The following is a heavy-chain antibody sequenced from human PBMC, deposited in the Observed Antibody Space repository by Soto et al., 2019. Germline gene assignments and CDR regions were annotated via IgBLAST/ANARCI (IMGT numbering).Heavy chain of an antibody. CDR1: GFTFSSYA. Sequence: EVQLLESGGGLVQPGGSLRLSCAASGFTFSSYAMSWVRQAPGKGLEWVSAISGSGGSTYYADSVKGRFTISRDNSKNTLYLQMNSLRAEDTAVYYCAKDLPNDSGGSSYYYYGMDVWGQGTTVTVSS. J-gene: IGHJ6*02. CDR3: AKDLPNDSGGSSYYYYGMDV. V-gene: IGHV3-23*01. CDR2: ISGSGGST. D-gene: IGHD3-22*01.